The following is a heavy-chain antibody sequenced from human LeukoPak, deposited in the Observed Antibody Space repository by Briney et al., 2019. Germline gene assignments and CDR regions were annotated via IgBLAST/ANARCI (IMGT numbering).Heavy chain of an antibody. J-gene: IGHJ4*02. D-gene: IGHD2-15*01. CDR1: GFTFSSYA. CDR3: AHPGYCSGGSCYDY. V-gene: IGHV3-23*01. CDR2: ISGSGGST. Sequence: GGSLRLSCAASGFTFSSYAMSWVRQAPGKGLEWVSAISGSGGSTYYADSVKGRFTISRDNSKNTLYLQMSSLRAEDTAVYYCAHPGYCSGGSCYDYWGQGTLVTVSS.